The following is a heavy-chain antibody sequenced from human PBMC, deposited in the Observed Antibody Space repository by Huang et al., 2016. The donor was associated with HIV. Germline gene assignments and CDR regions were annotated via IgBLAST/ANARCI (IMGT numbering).Heavy chain of an antibody. D-gene: IGHD3-22*01. Sequence: QIQLMQSGPELKQPGASVKVSCKASGYTFTSYGITWVRQAPGKGPEWRGWISAYSGDTEYAQKFQVRVTLTTDTSTNRAYMELRSLRSDDTAKYYCARDPKYHRIGYYRQRRGIDIWGQGTMVIVSS. CDR3: ARDPKYHRIGYYRQRRGIDI. V-gene: IGHV1-18*01. J-gene: IGHJ3*02. CDR1: GYTFTSYG. CDR2: ISAYSGDT.